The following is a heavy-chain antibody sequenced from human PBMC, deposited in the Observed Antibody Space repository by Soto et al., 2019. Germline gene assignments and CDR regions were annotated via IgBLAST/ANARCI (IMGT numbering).Heavy chain of an antibody. J-gene: IGHJ4*02. V-gene: IGHV1-46*01. Sequence: ASVNVSCKASGYTFTSYYMHWVRQAPGQGLEWMGIINPSGGSTSYAQKFQGRVTMTRDTSTSTVYMELSSLRSEDTAVYYCARGIMQTGHSSSWTLFDYWGQGTLVTVSS. CDR3: ARGIMQTGHSSSWTLFDY. CDR1: GYTFTSYY. CDR2: INPSGGST. D-gene: IGHD6-13*01.